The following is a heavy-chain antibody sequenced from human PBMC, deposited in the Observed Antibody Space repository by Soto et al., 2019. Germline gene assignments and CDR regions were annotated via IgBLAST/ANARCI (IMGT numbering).Heavy chain of an antibody. CDR2: ISAYNGNT. CDR3: ARDEVPESPSNNFQH. D-gene: IGHD3-10*01. CDR1: GYTFTSYG. Sequence: QVQLVQSGAEVKKPGASVKVSCKASGYTFTSYGISWVRQAPGQGLEWMGWISAYNGNTNYAQKLQGRVTMTTDTTPSTAYMELRSLRSDDTAVYYCARDEVPESPSNNFQHWGQGTLVTVSS. V-gene: IGHV1-18*01. J-gene: IGHJ1*01.